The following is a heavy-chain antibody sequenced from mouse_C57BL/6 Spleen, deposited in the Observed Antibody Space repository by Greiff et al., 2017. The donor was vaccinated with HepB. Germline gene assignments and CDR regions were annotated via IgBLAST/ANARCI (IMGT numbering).Heavy chain of an antibody. Sequence: EVHLVESGGDLVKPGGSLKLSCAASGFTFSSYGMSWVRQTPDKRLEWVATISSGGSYTYYPDSVKGRFTISRDNAKNTLYLQMSSLKSEDTAMYYCARTGSWYFDVWGTGTTVTVSS. D-gene: IGHD4-1*01. CDR1: GFTFSSYG. CDR3: ARTGSWYFDV. V-gene: IGHV5-6*01. CDR2: ISSGGSYT. J-gene: IGHJ1*03.